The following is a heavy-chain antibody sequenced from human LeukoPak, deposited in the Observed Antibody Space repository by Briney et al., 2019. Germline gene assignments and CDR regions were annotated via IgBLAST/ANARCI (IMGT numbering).Heavy chain of an antibody. Sequence: SETLSLTCTVSGASISNYDWNWIRQPAGKGLEWIGRIYNSGMTKYNRALGSRGTMSVDTSKSQLSLELTSLIAADTAVYYCARDLGGGVVDSCGQGVLVTASS. CDR3: ARDLGGGVVDS. CDR2: IYNSGMT. V-gene: IGHV4-4*07. D-gene: IGHD3-16*01. J-gene: IGHJ4*02. CDR1: GASISNYD.